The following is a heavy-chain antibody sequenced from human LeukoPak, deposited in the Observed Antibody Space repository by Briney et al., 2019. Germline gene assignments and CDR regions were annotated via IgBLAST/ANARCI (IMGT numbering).Heavy chain of an antibody. J-gene: IGHJ4*02. Sequence: SETLSLTCTVSGYSISSGYYWGWIRQPPGKGLEWIGSIYHSGSTYYNPSLKSRVTISVDTSKNQFSLKLSSVTAADTAVYYCARHETNYYGSGSYDYWGQGTLVTVSS. V-gene: IGHV4-38-2*02. CDR1: GYSISSGYY. CDR3: ARHETNYYGSGSYDY. D-gene: IGHD3-10*01. CDR2: IYHSGST.